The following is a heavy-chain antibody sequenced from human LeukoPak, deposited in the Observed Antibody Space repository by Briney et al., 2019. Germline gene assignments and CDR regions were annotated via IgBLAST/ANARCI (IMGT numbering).Heavy chain of an antibody. CDR2: INAGNGNT. V-gene: IGHV1-3*01. CDR1: GFTFTSSA. CDR3: ARGAVSPGARYLYYFDY. D-gene: IGHD7-27*01. J-gene: IGHJ4*02. Sequence: GTSVKVSCKASGFTFTSSAMHWVRQAPGQRLEWMGWINAGNGNTKYSQKFQGRVTITRDTSASTAYMELSSLRSEDTAVYYCARGAVSPGARYLYYFDYWGQGTLVTVSS.